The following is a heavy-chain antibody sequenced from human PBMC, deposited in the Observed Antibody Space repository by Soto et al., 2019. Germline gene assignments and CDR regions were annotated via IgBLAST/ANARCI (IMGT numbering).Heavy chain of an antibody. V-gene: IGHV1-18*04. CDR1: GYTFTSYG. CDR2: ISAYNGNT. D-gene: IGHD6-6*01. Sequence: SVKFSCKASGYTFTSYGISRVRQAPGQGLEWMGWISAYNGNTNYAQKLQGIVTMTTDTSTSTAYMELRSLRSDDTAVYYCARDASIAARLWNYYYYGMDVWGQGTTVTVSS. CDR3: ARDASIAARLWNYYYYGMDV. J-gene: IGHJ6*02.